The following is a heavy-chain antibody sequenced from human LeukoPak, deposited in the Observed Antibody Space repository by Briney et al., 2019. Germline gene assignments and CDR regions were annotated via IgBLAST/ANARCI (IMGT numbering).Heavy chain of an antibody. CDR1: GFTFSSYG. D-gene: IGHD3-10*01. J-gene: IGHJ3*02. CDR2: ISYDGSNK. V-gene: IGHV3-30*18. CDR3: AKDLWFGELSHAFDI. Sequence: GGSLRPSCAASGFTFSSYGMHWVRQAPGKGLEWVAVISYDGSNKYYADSVKGRFTIARDNSKNTLYLQMNSLRAEDTAVYYCAKDLWFGELSHAFDIWGQGTMVTVCS.